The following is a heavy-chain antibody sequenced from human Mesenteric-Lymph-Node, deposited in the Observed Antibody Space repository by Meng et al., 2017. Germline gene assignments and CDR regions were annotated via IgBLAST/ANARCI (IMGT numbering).Heavy chain of an antibody. D-gene: IGHD3-10*01. CDR1: GFTFSSYA. CDR2: ISYDGSNK. J-gene: IGHJ4*02. Sequence: GESLKISCAASGFTFSSYAMHWVRQAPGKGLEWVAVISYDGSNKYYADSVKGRFTISRDNSKNTLYLQMNSLRAEDTAVYYCARDGRGFGELLYYWGQGTLVTVSS. V-gene: IGHV3-30*01. CDR3: ARDGRGFGELLYY.